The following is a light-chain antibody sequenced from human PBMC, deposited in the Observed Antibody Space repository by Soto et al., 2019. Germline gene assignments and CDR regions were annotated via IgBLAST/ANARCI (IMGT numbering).Light chain of an antibody. Sequence: QSALTQPPSASGSPGQSVTISCTGTSSDVGGYNYVSWYQQHPGKAPKLMIYEVSKRPSGVPDRFSGSKSGNTASLTVSGLQAGDEADYYCSSYAGSNKVFGTGTKSPS. CDR1: SSDVGGYNY. J-gene: IGLJ1*01. CDR2: EVS. CDR3: SSYAGSNKV. V-gene: IGLV2-8*01.